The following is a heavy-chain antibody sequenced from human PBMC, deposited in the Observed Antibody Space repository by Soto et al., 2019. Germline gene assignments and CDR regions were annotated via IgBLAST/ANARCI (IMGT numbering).Heavy chain of an antibody. J-gene: IGHJ6*02. D-gene: IGHD6-13*01. Sequence: ETRSLTCAVSGFSISSGNYWGWIRKHPGKGLERIGSVYHGGNTYYNPSLKSRVSISIDLSKNQFSLKLSSVTAADTAVYYCARHNLFGYSSSWYSSPRYYYYGMDVWGQGTTVTVSS. CDR3: ARHNLFGYSSSWYSSPRYYYYGMDV. V-gene: IGHV4-38-2*01. CDR2: VYHGGNT. CDR1: GFSISSGNY.